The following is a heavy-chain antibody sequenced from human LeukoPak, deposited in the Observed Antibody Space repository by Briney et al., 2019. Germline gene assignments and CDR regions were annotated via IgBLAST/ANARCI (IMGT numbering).Heavy chain of an antibody. CDR1: GFTFSDYW. D-gene: IGHD6-13*01. CDR2: IKYDGDEE. V-gene: IGHV3-7*01. J-gene: IGHJ4*02. Sequence: GRSLRLPCAASGFTFSDYWMSWMRQAPGKGLEWVANIKYDGDEEYYVDSVKGRFTISRDNAKSSLYLQLNSLRVEDTAVYYCKSGGAAPGSFDNWGQGTLVTVSP. CDR3: KSGGAAPGSFDN.